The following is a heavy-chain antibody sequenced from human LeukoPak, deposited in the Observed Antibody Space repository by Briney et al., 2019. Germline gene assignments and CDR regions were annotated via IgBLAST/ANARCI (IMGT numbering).Heavy chain of an antibody. J-gene: IGHJ4*02. D-gene: IGHD1-1*01. Sequence: GGSLRLSCAASGFTFRSSWIHWVRQVPGKGLVWVSRINSDGSTTNYADSVKGRFTISRDNAKNTLYLQMNSLRAEDTAVYYGARTGNPATGDYWGQGTLVTVSS. CDR3: ARTGNPATGDY. V-gene: IGHV3-74*01. CDR2: INSDGSTT. CDR1: GFTFRSSW.